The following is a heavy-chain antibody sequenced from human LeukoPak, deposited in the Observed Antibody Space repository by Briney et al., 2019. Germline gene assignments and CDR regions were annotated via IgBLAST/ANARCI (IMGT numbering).Heavy chain of an antibody. CDR2: IYYSGST. D-gene: IGHD1-26*01. J-gene: IGHJ4*02. V-gene: IGHV4-59*01. Sequence: SETLSLTCTVSGGSISSYYWSWIRQPPGKGLEWIGYIYYSGSTNYNPSLKSRVTISVDTSKNQFSPKLSSVTAADTAVYYCAREGGSYIDYWGQGTLVTVSS. CDR1: GGSISSYY. CDR3: AREGGSYIDY.